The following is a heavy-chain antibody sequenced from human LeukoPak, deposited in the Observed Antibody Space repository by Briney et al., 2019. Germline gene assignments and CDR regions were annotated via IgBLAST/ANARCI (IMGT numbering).Heavy chain of an antibody. CDR2: IKQDGSEK. CDR3: AREVNSGY. Sequence: GGSLRLSCGASGFTFSSYWMSWVRQAPGKGLEWVANIKQDGSEKYYVDSVKGRFTISRDNAKNSLYLQMNSLRAEDTAVYYCAREVNSGYWGQGTLVTVSS. J-gene: IGHJ4*02. CDR1: GFTFSSYW. D-gene: IGHD2/OR15-2a*01. V-gene: IGHV3-7*01.